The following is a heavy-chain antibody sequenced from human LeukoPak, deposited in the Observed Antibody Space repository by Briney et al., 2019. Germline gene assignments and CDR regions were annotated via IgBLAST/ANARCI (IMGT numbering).Heavy chain of an antibody. CDR2: IKQDESEM. CDR3: ARVSSGWFNYFDY. V-gene: IGHV3-7*05. D-gene: IGHD6-19*01. Sequence: GGSLRLSCAVSGFTFSSYWMSCVRQAPGKGLEWVANIKQDESEMYYVDSVKGRFTISRDNAKNSLYLQMNSLRAEDTAVYYCARVSSGWFNYFDYWGQGTLVTVSS. J-gene: IGHJ4*02. CDR1: GFTFSSYW.